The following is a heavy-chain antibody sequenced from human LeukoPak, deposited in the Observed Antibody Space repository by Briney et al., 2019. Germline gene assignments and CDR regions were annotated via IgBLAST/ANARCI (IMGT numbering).Heavy chain of an antibody. J-gene: IGHJ4*02. CDR2: INSDGSST. D-gene: IGHD3-9*01. CDR1: GFTFSSYW. CDR3: AILTGYYGLDY. V-gene: IGHV3-74*01. Sequence: GGSLRLSCAASGFTFSSYWMHWVRQAPGKGLVWVSRINSDGSSTSYADSVKGRFTISRDNAKNTLYLQMNSLRAEDTAVYYCAILTGYYGLDYWDQGTLVTVSS.